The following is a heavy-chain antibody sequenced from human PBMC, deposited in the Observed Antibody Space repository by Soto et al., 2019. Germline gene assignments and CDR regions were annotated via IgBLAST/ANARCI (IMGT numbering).Heavy chain of an antibody. V-gene: IGHV1-69*01. Sequence: QVQLVQSGAEVKKPGSSVKVSCKASGGTFSSYAISWVRQAPGQGLEWMGGIIPIFGTANYAQKFQGRVTIIADESTSTGYIELTGLRSENPVVYYYERKYYYGSGSYPDWFDPWGQGTLVTVSS. D-gene: IGHD3-10*01. CDR3: ERKYYYGSGSYPDWFDP. CDR2: IIPIFGTA. J-gene: IGHJ5*02. CDR1: GGTFSSYA.